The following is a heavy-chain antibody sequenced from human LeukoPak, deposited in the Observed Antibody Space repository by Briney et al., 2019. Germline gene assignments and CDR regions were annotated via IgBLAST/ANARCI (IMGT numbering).Heavy chain of an antibody. CDR2: INPSGGST. V-gene: IGHV1-46*01. CDR1: GYTFTSYY. Sequence: ASVKVSCKASGYTFTSYYMHWVRQAPGQGLEWMGIINPSGGSTSYAQKFQGRVTMTRDMSTSTVYMELSSVTAADTAVYYCASYYSSWGGAFDIWGQGTMVTVSS. CDR3: ASYYSSWGGAFDI. J-gene: IGHJ3*02. D-gene: IGHD6-6*01.